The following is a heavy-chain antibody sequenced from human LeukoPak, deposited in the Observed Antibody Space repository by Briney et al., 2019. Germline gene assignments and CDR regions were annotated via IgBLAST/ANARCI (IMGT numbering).Heavy chain of an antibody. CDR1: GYTFTGYY. CDR3: ARSPLYYDSSGYYARLDY. V-gene: IGHV1-2*02. D-gene: IGHD3-22*01. CDR2: INPNSGGT. Sequence: GASVKVSCKASGYTFTGYYMRWVRQAPGQGLEWMGWINPNSGGTNYAQKFQGRVTVTRDTSISTAYMELSALRSDDTAVYYCARSPLYYDSSGYYARLDYWGQGTLVTVSS. J-gene: IGHJ4*02.